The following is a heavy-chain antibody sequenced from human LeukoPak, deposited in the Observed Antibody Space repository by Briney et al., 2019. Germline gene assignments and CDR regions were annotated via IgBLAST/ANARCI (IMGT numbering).Heavy chain of an antibody. CDR2: ISYSGST. Sequence: SETLSLTCTVSGGSISSSSFYWSWIRQPPGKGLEWIGYISYSGSTNYNPSLKSRVTISVDTSKNQFSLKLSSVTAADTAVYYCVRVLRFLEWFSVPPREFDYWGQGTLVTVSS. J-gene: IGHJ4*02. V-gene: IGHV4-61*05. CDR1: GGSISSSSFY. CDR3: VRVLRFLEWFSVPPREFDY. D-gene: IGHD3-3*01.